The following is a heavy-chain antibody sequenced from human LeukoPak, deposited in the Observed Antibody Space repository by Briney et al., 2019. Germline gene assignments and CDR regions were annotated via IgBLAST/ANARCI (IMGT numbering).Heavy chain of an antibody. Sequence: GGSLRLSCAASGFTFSNAWMSWVRQAPGKGLEWVGRIKSKNDGGTADYTAPVKGRFTISRDDTKKTLYLQMNSLKTEDTAVYYCSTDLRDCWGQGTLVTISS. CDR3: STDLRDC. J-gene: IGHJ4*02. CDR2: IKSKNDGGTA. CDR1: GFTFSNAW. V-gene: IGHV3-15*01.